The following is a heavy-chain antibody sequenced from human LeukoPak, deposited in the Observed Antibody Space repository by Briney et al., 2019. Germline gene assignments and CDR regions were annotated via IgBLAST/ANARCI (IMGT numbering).Heavy chain of an antibody. D-gene: IGHD1-7*01. CDR2: IYYSGST. CDR3: ARESTGTTMGMDY. Sequence: PSQTLSLTCTVSGGSISSGDYYWSWIRQPPGKGLEWIGYIYYSGSTYYNPSLKSRVTISVDTSKNQFSLKLSSVTAADTAVYYCARESTGTTMGMDYWGQGTLVTVSS. V-gene: IGHV4-30-4*01. J-gene: IGHJ4*02. CDR1: GGSISSGDYY.